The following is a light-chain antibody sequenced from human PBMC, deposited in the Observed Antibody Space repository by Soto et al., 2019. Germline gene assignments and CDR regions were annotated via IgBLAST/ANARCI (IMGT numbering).Light chain of an antibody. CDR1: QGISSY. CDR3: QQGYSTLSWT. Sequence: DIQLTQSPSFLSASLGDRVTITCRASQGISSYLAWYQQKPGKAPKLLIYAASTLQSGVPSRFSGSGSGTDFTLTISRLHPDDFATYYCQQGYSTLSWTFGQGTKVDIK. CDR2: AAS. J-gene: IGKJ1*01. V-gene: IGKV1-9*01.